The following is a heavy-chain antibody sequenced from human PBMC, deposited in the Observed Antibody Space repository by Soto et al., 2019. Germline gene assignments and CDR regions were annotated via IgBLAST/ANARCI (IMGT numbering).Heavy chain of an antibody. CDR2: ISSSSSYI. CDR3: ARGLYYYDSSGYYSP. J-gene: IGHJ5*02. CDR1: GFTFSSYS. V-gene: IGHV3-21*01. Sequence: EVQLVESGGGLVKPGGSLRLSCAASGFTFSSYSMNWVRQAPGKGLEWVSSISSSSSYIYYADSVKGRFTISRDNAKNSLYLQMNSRRAEDTAGYHCARGLYYYDSSGYYSPWGQGTLVTVSS. D-gene: IGHD3-22*01.